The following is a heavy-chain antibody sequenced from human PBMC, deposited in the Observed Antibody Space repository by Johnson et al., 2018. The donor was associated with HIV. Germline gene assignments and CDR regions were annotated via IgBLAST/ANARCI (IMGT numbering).Heavy chain of an antibody. V-gene: IGHV3-30*03. J-gene: IGHJ3*02. Sequence: QVQLVESGGGVVQPGRSLRLSCAASGFTFSSYGMHWVRQAPGKGLEWAAVISYDGSDKYYADSVKGRFTISRDNSKNTLYLQMNSLRAEDTAVYYCAATYYYDSSGSRYPFDIWGQGTMVTVSS. CDR2: ISYDGSDK. CDR3: AATYYYDSSGSRYPFDI. CDR1: GFTFSSYG. D-gene: IGHD3-22*01.